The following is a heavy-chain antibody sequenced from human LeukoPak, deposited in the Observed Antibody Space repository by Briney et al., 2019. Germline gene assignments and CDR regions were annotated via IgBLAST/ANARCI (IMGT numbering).Heavy chain of an antibody. V-gene: IGHV3-21*01. CDR1: GFTFSFYS. CDR3: ASLSMYGSGSYYNF. J-gene: IGHJ4*02. D-gene: IGHD3-10*01. CDR2: IRTSNIYM. Sequence: GGSLRLSCAASGFTFSFYSMHWVRQAPGKGLEWVSSIRTSNIYMYYADSVKGRFTISRDNAKNSLYLEMNSLRAEDTAVYFCASLSMYGSGSYYNFWGQGTLVTVSS.